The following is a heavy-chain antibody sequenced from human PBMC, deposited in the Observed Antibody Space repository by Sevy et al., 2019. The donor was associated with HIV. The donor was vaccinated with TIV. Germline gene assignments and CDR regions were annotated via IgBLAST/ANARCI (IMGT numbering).Heavy chain of an antibody. CDR1: GYTFTTYG. CDR2: INTYNRNT. D-gene: IGHD3-16*01. CDR3: ARKRNLGGPSDS. V-gene: IGHV1-18*01. Sequence: ASVKVSCKSSGYTFTTYGISWVRQAPGQGLEWMGWINTYNRNTIYTQKLQGRGTMTADTTTSTAYMELRSLRSDDTAVYYCARKRNLGGPSDSWGQGTLVTVSS. J-gene: IGHJ5*01.